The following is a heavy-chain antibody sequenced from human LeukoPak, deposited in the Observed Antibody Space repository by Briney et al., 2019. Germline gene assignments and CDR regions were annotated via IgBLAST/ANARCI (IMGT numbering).Heavy chain of an antibody. CDR1: GFTFSSYA. V-gene: IGHV3-30-3*01. CDR2: ISHDGSTK. Sequence: PGASLRLSCAASGFTFSSYAMHWVRQAPGKGLEWVAVISHDGSTKDYADSVKGRFTISRDNSKNTLYLQMNSLRAEDTAVYYCARATTGSTGGYWGQGTLVTVSS. CDR3: ARATTGSTGGY. J-gene: IGHJ4*02. D-gene: IGHD1-26*01.